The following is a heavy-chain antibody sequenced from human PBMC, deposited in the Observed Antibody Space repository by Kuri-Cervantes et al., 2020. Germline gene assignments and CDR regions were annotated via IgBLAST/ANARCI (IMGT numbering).Heavy chain of an antibody. CDR1: GFIFDDYG. D-gene: IGHD3-22*01. CDR2: TTSRSSGI. CDR3: ARVGSGYSAGY. Sequence: GESLKISCEASGFIFDDYGMSWVRLVPGKGLEWVSHTTSRSSGINYADSVKGRFTISRDNAKNSLYLQMNSLRVEDTAVYYCARVGSGYSAGYWGQGTLVTVSS. V-gene: IGHV3-48*01. J-gene: IGHJ4*02.